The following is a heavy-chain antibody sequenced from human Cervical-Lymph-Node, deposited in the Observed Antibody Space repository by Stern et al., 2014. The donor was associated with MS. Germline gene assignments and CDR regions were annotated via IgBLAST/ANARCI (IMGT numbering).Heavy chain of an antibody. Sequence: QVQLVQSGAEVKKPGASVRVSCKASGYTFTSHYMHWVRQAPGPGLAWVGLINPSGDSASYAQKFQGRVTMTRDTSTSTVYMELSSLRSEDTAVYYCASGTGSKRPTGNYWGQGTLVTVSS. J-gene: IGHJ4*02. V-gene: IGHV1-46*01. D-gene: IGHD3/OR15-3a*01. CDR2: INPSGDSA. CDR3: ASGTGSKRPTGNY. CDR1: GYTFTSHY.